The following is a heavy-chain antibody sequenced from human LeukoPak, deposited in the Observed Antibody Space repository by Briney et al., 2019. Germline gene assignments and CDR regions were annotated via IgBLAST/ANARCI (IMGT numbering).Heavy chain of an antibody. D-gene: IGHD5-18*01. CDR3: AREAPDTATYYYYYMDV. V-gene: IGHV3-30-3*01. CDR1: GFTFSNYV. CDR2: ISYDGSNK. J-gene: IGHJ6*03. Sequence: GGSLRLSCAASGFTFSNYVMHWVRQAPGKGLEWVAVISYDGSNKYYADSVKGRFTISRDNSKNTLYLQMNSLRAEDTAVYYCAREAPDTATYYYYYMDVWGKGTTVTVSS.